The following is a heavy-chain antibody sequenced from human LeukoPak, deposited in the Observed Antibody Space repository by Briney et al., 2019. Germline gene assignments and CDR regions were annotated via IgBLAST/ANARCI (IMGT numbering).Heavy chain of an antibody. V-gene: IGHV4-39*07. D-gene: IGHD1-26*01. CDR2: IYSSGST. J-gene: IGHJ4*02. Sequence: PSETLSLTCTVSGGSISSSSYYWGWIRQPPGKGLEWIGSIYSSGSTYYNPSLKSRVTISVDTSKNQFSLKLSSVTAADTAVYYCARDWRELYFDYWGQGTLVTVSS. CDR1: GGSISSSSYY. CDR3: ARDWRELYFDY.